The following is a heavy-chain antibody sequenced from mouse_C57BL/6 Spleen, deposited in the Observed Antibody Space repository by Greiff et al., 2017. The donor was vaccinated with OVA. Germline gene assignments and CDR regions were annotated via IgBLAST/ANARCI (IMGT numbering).Heavy chain of an antibody. V-gene: IGHV14-4*01. J-gene: IGHJ2*01. CDR2: IDPENGDT. D-gene: IGHD2-4*01. Sequence: EVQLQQSGAELVRPGASVKLSCTASGFNIKDDYMHWVKQRPEQGLEWIGWIDPENGDTEYASKLQGKATITADTSSNTAYLQLSSLTSEDTAVYYCTTSDYDGNYFDYWGQGTTLTVSS. CDR3: TTSDYDGNYFDY. CDR1: GFNIKDDY.